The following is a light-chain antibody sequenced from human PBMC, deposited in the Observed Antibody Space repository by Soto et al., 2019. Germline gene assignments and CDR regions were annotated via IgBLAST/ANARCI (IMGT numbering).Light chain of an antibody. CDR2: DVS. CDR3: SSYTSSSTYVL. Sequence: QSALTQPRSVSGPPGQSVSISCSGTSSDVGTYNYVSWYQQHPGKAPKLMIYDVSKRPSGVPDRFSGSKSGNTASLTISGLQAEDEADYYCSSYTSSSTYVLFGGGTKLTVL. J-gene: IGLJ3*02. V-gene: IGLV2-11*01. CDR1: SSDVGTYNY.